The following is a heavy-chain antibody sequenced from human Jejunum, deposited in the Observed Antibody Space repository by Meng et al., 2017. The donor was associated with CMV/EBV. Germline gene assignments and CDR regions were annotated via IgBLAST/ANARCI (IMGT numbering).Heavy chain of an antibody. Sequence: SGFTFSTYGINWVRPSPGAGLEWVSSISPSGSYKYYADSVKGRFTISRDNAKNSVHLDMNSLRAEDTAVYYCARLEPLAAGGFFDYWGQGTPVTVSS. CDR3: ARLEPLAAGGFFDY. CDR2: ISPSGSYK. V-gene: IGHV3-21*06. CDR1: GFTFSTYG. J-gene: IGHJ4*02. D-gene: IGHD6-13*01.